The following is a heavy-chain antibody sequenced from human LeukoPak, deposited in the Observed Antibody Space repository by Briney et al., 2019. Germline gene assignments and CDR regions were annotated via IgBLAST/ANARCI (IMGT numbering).Heavy chain of an antibody. Sequence: GRSLRLFCAASGFTFSSYGMHWVRQAPGKGLEWVAVISYDGSNKYYADSVKGRFTISRDNSKNTLYLQMNSLRAEDTAVYYCAKAVEYGSGSYVDYWGQGTLVTVSS. CDR1: GFTFSSYG. CDR3: AKAVEYGSGSYVDY. D-gene: IGHD3-10*01. J-gene: IGHJ4*02. CDR2: ISYDGSNK. V-gene: IGHV3-30*18.